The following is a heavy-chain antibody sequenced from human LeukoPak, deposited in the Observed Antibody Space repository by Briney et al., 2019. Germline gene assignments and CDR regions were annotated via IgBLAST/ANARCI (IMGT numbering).Heavy chain of an antibody. Sequence: QPGGSLRLSCAASGFTFSSYWMHWVRQAPGKGLVWVARITSDGISTSHADSVKGRFTISRDNAKTTLYLQMNSLRAEDTAVYYCARDYAVGESFDIWGQGTLVTVSS. CDR3: ARDYAVGESFDI. J-gene: IGHJ3*02. V-gene: IGHV3-74*01. CDR2: ITSDGIST. CDR1: GFTFSSYW. D-gene: IGHD3-16*01.